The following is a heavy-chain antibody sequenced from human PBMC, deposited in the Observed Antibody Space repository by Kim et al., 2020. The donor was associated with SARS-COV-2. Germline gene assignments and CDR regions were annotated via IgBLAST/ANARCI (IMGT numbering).Heavy chain of an antibody. D-gene: IGHD2-21*02. CDR2: IWYDGSNK. CDR1: GFTFSSYG. V-gene: IGHV3-33*01. J-gene: IGHJ6*02. CDR3: ARDLAYCGGDCYSSYYYYGMDV. Sequence: GGSLRLSCAASGFTFSSYGMHWVRQAPGKGLEWVAVIWYDGSNKYYADSVKGRFTISRDNSKNTLYLQMNSLRAEDTAVYYCARDLAYCGGDCYSSYYYYGMDVWGQGTTVTVSS.